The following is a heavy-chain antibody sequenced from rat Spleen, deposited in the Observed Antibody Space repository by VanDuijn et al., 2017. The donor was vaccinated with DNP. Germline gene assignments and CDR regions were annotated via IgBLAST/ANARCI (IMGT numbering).Heavy chain of an antibody. J-gene: IGHJ3*01. CDR3: ARPYYSNYGGFAY. Sequence: EVQLVESGGGFVQPGRSLKLSCVASGFTFSDYYMAWVRQAPTKGLEWVAYITYDGGDTYYRDSVRGRFTISRDNAQGTLYLQMNSLRSEDMATYYCARPYYSNYGGFAYWGQGTLVTVSS. D-gene: IGHD1-10*01. CDR1: GFTFSDYY. V-gene: IGHV5-22*01. CDR2: ITYDGGDT.